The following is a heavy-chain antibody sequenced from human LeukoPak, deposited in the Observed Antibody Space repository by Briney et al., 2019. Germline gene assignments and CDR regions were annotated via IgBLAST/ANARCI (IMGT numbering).Heavy chain of an antibody. CDR3: ARGDCSVSGDHGVNWYYP. Sequence: GASVKVSCKASGYTFTGYYIHWVRQAPGQGLEWMGWINPNSGGTNFAQRFQGRVTMTRDTSSHTAHVDLSRLRSDDRDVYYCARGDCSVSGDHGVNWYYPRGQGTLVTVSS. CDR1: GYTFTGYY. CDR2: INPNSGGT. V-gene: IGHV1-2*02. J-gene: IGHJ5*02. D-gene: IGHD2-15*01.